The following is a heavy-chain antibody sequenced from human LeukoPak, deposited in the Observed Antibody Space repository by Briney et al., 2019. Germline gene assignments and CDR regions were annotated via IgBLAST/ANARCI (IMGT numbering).Heavy chain of an antibody. CDR3: VRHNYGYDY. J-gene: IGHJ4*02. CDR2: ILNDGGST. CDR1: GFTFNTYW. D-gene: IGHD5-18*01. V-gene: IGHV3-74*01. Sequence: GGSLRLSCAASGFTFNTYWMHWVRQAPGEGPVWVAHILNDGGSTSYADSVKGRFIISRDNAKNPMSLQMNSLRAEDTAVYYCVRHNYGYDYWGQGTPVTVSS.